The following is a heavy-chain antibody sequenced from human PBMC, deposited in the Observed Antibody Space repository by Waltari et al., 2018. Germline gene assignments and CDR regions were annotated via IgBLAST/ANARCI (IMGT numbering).Heavy chain of an antibody. J-gene: IGHJ4*02. CDR2: INSDGSST. CDR3: TRALWLGELYDY. CDR1: WFTFTRYL. V-gene: IGHV3-74*01. D-gene: IGHD3-10*01. Sequence: EVQLDESGGGLVQPVGSRRLSCSASWFTFTRYLMNWVRQAPGKGLVWVARINSDGSSTTYADSVKGRFTISRDNAKNTVYLQMNSLRVEDTAVYYCTRALWLGELYDYWGQGTLVTVSS.